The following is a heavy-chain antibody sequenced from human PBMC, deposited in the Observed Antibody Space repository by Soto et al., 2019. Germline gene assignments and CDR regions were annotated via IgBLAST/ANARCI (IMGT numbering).Heavy chain of an antibody. CDR2: IYYSGST. CDR3: ARVGIAAAGSGMDV. J-gene: IGHJ6*02. CDR1: GASISSSSYY. Sequence: SETLSLTCTVSGASISSSSYYWGWIRQPPGKGLEWIGSIYYSGSTYYNPSLKSRVTVSVDTSKDQFSLTLSSVTAADTAVYYCARVGIAAAGSGMDVWGQGTTVTVSS. V-gene: IGHV4-39*01. D-gene: IGHD6-13*01.